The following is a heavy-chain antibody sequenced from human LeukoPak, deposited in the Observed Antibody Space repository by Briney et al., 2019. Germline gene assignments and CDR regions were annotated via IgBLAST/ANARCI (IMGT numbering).Heavy chain of an antibody. CDR2: IIPIFGTA. J-gene: IGHJ6*02. V-gene: IGHV1-69*13. Sequence: SVNVSCKASGYTFTNYGINWVRQAPGQGLEWMGGIIPIFGTANYAQKFQGRVTITADESTSTAYMELSSLRSEDTAVYYCARDWLEVPNTAMALYGMDVWGQGTTVTVSS. D-gene: IGHD5-18*01. CDR3: ARDWLEVPNTAMALYGMDV. CDR1: GYTFTNYG.